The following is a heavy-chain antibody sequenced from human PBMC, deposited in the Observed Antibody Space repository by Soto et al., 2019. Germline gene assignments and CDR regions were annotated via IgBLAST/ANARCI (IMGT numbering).Heavy chain of an antibody. CDR3: ARVWDSSGWYGDYYGMDV. J-gene: IGHJ6*02. CDR2: ISPYNGTT. D-gene: IGHD6-19*01. CDR1: GYTFTTYG. Sequence: ASVKVSCKASGYTFTTYGISWVRQAPGQGLEWMGWISPYNGTTKYAEKFQGEMTMTTDTATSTAYMDLRSLRSDDTAVYYCARVWDSSGWYGDYYGMDVWGQGTTVTVSS. V-gene: IGHV1-18*04.